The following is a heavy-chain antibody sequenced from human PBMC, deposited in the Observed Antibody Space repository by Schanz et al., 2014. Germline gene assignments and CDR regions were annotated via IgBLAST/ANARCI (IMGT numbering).Heavy chain of an antibody. D-gene: IGHD3-3*01. Sequence: EVQLLESGGGLVQPGGSLRLSCAASGFTFSSYAMSWVRQAPGKGLEWVSALSGSGGSTYYADSVKGRFTISRDNSKNTLYLQMNSLRAEDTAVYYCARSAGRDFWSGYYTRFDYWGQGTLVTVSS. CDR3: ARSAGRDFWSGYYTRFDY. CDR1: GFTFSSYA. J-gene: IGHJ4*02. CDR2: LSGSGGST. V-gene: IGHV3-23*01.